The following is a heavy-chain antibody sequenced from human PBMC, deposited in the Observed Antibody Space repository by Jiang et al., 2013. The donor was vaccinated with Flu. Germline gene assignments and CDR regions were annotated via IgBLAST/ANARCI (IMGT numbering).Heavy chain of an antibody. J-gene: IGHJ5*02. CDR1: GGSFSGYY. CDR3: ARGSNIWWLFGNWFDP. CDR2: INHSGST. V-gene: IGHV4-34*01. D-gene: IGHD3-22*01. Sequence: LLKPSETLSLTCAVYGGSFSGYYWSWIRQPPGKGLEWIGEINHSGSTNYNPSLKSRVTISVDTSKNQFSLKLSSVTAADTAVYYCARGSNIWWLFGNWFDPWGQGTLVTVSS.